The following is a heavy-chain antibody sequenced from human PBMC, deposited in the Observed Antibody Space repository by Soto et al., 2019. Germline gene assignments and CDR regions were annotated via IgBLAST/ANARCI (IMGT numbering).Heavy chain of an antibody. Sequence: QVQLQQWGAGLLKPSETLSLTCAVYGGSFSGYYWSWIRQPPGKGLEWIGEINHSGSTNYNPSLKSRVTISVDTSKNQFSLTLSSVTAADTAVYYCARGHPQLPFGFWGRGTLVTVSS. CDR1: GGSFSGYY. CDR2: INHSGST. CDR3: ARGHPQLPFGF. V-gene: IGHV4-34*01. D-gene: IGHD3-10*01. J-gene: IGHJ2*01.